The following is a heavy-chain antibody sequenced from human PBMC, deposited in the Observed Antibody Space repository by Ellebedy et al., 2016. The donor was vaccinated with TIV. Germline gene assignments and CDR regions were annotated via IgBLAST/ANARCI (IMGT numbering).Heavy chain of an antibody. CDR3: ARDSAYDWNSEY. V-gene: IGHV3-23*01. Sequence: GGSLRLSXAASGFTFSSYAMSWVRQAPGKGLEWVAAISGSGANTYYADSVKGRFTISRDNSRNTLYLQMNSLRVEDTAVFYCARDSAYDWNSEYWGQGTLVTVSS. D-gene: IGHD3-16*01. J-gene: IGHJ4*02. CDR1: GFTFSSYA. CDR2: ISGSGANT.